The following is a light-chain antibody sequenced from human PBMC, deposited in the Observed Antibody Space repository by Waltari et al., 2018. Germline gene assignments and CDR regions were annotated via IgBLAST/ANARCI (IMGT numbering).Light chain of an antibody. CDR1: TSNIGARP. CDR3: QTWDDSLSAWV. V-gene: IGLV1-51*01. J-gene: IGLJ3*02. Sequence: VLTQPPSVSVAPGQKVTISCSGSTSNIGARPVSWYQQLPGTAPHHLLYHTTQRPSGIPDRFSASKSGTSATLGITGLQTGDEADYYCQTWDDSLSAWVFGGGTKVTVL. CDR2: HTT.